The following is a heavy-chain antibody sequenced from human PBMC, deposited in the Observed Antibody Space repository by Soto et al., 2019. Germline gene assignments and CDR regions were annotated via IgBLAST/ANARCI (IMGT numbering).Heavy chain of an antibody. Sequence: ASVKVSCKASGYTFTSYDINWVRQATGQGLEWMGWINPNSGNTGYAQKFQGRVTMTRNTSTSTAYMELSSLRSEDTAAYYCARGGGHGDYVYSYYYGMDVWGQGTTVTVSS. D-gene: IGHD4-17*01. J-gene: IGHJ6*02. V-gene: IGHV1-8*02. CDR3: ARGGGHGDYVYSYYYGMDV. CDR1: GYTFTSYD. CDR2: INPNSGNT.